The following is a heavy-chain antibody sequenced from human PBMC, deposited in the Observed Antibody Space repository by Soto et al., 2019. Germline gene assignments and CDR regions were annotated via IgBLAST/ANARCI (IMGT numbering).Heavy chain of an antibody. CDR2: ISSSSSYI. J-gene: IGHJ4*02. CDR3: ARDLAAATGFN. D-gene: IGHD6-13*01. CDR1: GFTFSSYS. Sequence: EVQLVESGGGLVKPGGSLRLSCAASGFTFSSYSMNWVRQAPGKGLEWVSSISSSSSYIYYADSVKGRFTISRDNAKNSLYLLMNSLRAEVTAVYYCARDLAAATGFNWGQGTLVTVSS. V-gene: IGHV3-21*01.